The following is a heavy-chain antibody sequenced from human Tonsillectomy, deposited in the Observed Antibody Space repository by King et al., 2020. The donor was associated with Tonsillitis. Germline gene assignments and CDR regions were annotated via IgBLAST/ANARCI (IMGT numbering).Heavy chain of an antibody. J-gene: IGHJ4*02. CDR1: GFTFSSYS. CDR2: ISSSSSTL. CDR3: ARVGYNNYELDY. V-gene: IGHV3-48*01. Sequence: VQLVESGGGLVQPGGSLRLSCAASGFTFSSYSINWVRQAPGEGLEGVAKISSSSSTLYYADSVKGRFSISRDNAKNSLYLQMNSLRAEDTAVYYCARVGYNNYELDYWGQGTLVTVSS. D-gene: IGHD5-24*01.